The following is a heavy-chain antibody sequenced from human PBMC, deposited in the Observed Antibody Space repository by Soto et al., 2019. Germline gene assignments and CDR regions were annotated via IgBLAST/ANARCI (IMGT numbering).Heavy chain of an antibody. CDR2: ISANDVGT. CDR3: AKAKNDYNWDNRPPFDY. CDR1: GFTLRNYA. D-gene: IGHD1-20*01. V-gene: IGHV3-23*01. Sequence: PGGSLRLSWEASGFTLRNYAMTWVRQAPGKGLEWVSLISANDVGTYYAESVKTRFTISTDQSRNTVYLQMDSLRADDTAIYYCAKAKNDYNWDNRPPFDYWGQGTLVTVSS. J-gene: IGHJ4*02.